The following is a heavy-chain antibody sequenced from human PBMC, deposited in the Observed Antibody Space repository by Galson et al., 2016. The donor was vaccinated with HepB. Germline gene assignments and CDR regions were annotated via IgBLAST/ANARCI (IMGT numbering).Heavy chain of an antibody. CDR3: ARRAGAAIGVDAFDI. CDR1: GGSISSNSYY. CDR2: IYYSGST. Sequence: SETLSLTCTVSGGSISSNSYYWGWIRRPPGKGLEWIGSIYYSGSTYYNPSLKSRVTISVDTSKKQFSLKLSSVTAADTAVYYCARRAGAAIGVDAFDIWGQGTMVTVSS. J-gene: IGHJ3*02. V-gene: IGHV4-39*01. D-gene: IGHD6-13*01.